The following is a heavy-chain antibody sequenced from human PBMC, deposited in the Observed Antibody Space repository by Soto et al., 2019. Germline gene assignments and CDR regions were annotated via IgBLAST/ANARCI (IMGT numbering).Heavy chain of an antibody. CDR3: ARDHLILPAHDFFYGSDV. J-gene: IGHJ6*02. CDR1: GFTFSMYL. D-gene: IGHD2-21*02. Sequence: DVKLVESGGGLVQPGDSLRLSCEISGFTFSMYLMSWVRQSPGKGLEWVAKIPQDGVDGHYADSVKGRFTISRDNGKNSLYLQLNNLRAEDTAVYYCARDHLILPAHDFFYGSDVWGRGATVTVSS. CDR2: IPQDGVDG. V-gene: IGHV3-7*03.